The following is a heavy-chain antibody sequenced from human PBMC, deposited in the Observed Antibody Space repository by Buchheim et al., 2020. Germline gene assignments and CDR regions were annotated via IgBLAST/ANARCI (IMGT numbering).Heavy chain of an antibody. J-gene: IGHJ4*02. CDR3: ASGQEGLVEYYFDY. CDR1: GFTFSSYW. Sequence: EVQLVASGGGLVQPGGSLRLSCVASGFTFSSYWMSWVRQAPGTGLEWVANIKEDGSETYYVDSVKGRFTISRDNAKNSLSLQMNSLRAEDTAVYYCASGQEGLVEYYFDYWGQGTL. CDR2: IKEDGSET. V-gene: IGHV3-7*01. D-gene: IGHD6-19*01.